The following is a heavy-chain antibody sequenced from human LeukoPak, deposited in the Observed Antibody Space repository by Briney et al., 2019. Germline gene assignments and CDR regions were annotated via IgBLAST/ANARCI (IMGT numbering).Heavy chain of an antibody. CDR2: INWNGGST. Sequence: GGSLRLSCSASGFTFDDYGMSWVRQAPGKGLEWVSGINWNGGSTGYADSGKGQYTISKDNAKNALYLQMISLRADDTVVYYCARDSPIGDYFDYWGLGTLVTVSS. D-gene: IGHD3-22*01. V-gene: IGHV3-20*04. CDR3: ARDSPIGDYFDY. J-gene: IGHJ4*02. CDR1: GFTFDDYG.